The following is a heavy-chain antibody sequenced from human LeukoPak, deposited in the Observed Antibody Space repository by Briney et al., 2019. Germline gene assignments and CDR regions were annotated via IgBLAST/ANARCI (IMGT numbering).Heavy chain of an antibody. Sequence: GGSLRLSCAASGFTFSSYWMSWARQAPGKGLEWVANIKQDGSEKYYVDSVKGRFTISRDNAKNSLYLQMNSLRAEDTAVYYCARGGVIELNWFDPWGQGTLVTVSS. CDR1: GFTFSSYW. CDR2: IKQDGSEK. J-gene: IGHJ5*02. D-gene: IGHD1-26*01. CDR3: ARGGVIELNWFDP. V-gene: IGHV3-7*03.